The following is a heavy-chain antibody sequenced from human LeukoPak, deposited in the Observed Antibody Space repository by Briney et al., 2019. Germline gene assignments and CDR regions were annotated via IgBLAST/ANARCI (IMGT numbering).Heavy chain of an antibody. CDR1: GFTFSSYW. D-gene: IGHD3-22*01. CDR2: INSDGSST. Sequence: PGGSLRLSCAASGFTFSSYWMHWVSHAPGKGLVWVSRINSDGSSTSYADSVKGRFTISRDNAKNTLYLQMNSLRAEDTAVYYCAMGPYYYDSSGYYYWGQGTLVSVSS. V-gene: IGHV3-74*01. J-gene: IGHJ4*02. CDR3: AMGPYYYDSSGYYY.